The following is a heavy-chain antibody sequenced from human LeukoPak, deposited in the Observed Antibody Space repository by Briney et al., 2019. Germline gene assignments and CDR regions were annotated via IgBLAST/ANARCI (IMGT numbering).Heavy chain of an antibody. CDR1: GFTFSHYY. CDR3: ATPQGRCFQY. J-gene: IGHJ4*02. CDR2: IKQDGSEQ. D-gene: IGHD3-10*01. V-gene: IGHV3-7*01. Sequence: GGSLRLSCAASGFTFSHYYMSWVRQAPGKGLEWVANIKQDGSEQFYLDSVKGRFTISRDNAKNALYLQMHSLRGEDTAVYYCATPQGRCFQYWGQGTLVTVSS.